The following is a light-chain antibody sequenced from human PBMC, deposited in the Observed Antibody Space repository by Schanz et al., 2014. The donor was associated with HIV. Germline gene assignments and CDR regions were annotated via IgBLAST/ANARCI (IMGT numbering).Light chain of an antibody. Sequence: DIQMTQSPSSLSASVGDRVTITCRASQNITDHLTWYQHKPGRPPKLLIYAATVLHPGVPSRFSGSGSGTEFTLTISSLQPEDFATYYCQQYNSYPWTFGQGTKVEIK. J-gene: IGKJ1*01. V-gene: IGKV1-17*01. CDR1: QNITDH. CDR3: QQYNSYPWT. CDR2: AAT.